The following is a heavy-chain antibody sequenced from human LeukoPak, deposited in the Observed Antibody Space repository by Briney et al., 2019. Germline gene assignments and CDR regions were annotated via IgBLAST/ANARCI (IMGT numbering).Heavy chain of an antibody. Sequence: PSETLSLTCAVYGGSFSVYYWSWIRQPPGKGLEWIGEINHSGSTNYNPSLKSRVTISVDTSKNQFSLKLSSVTAADTAVYYCASRPRFGELSSYWGQRTLVTVSS. CDR3: ASRPRFGELSSY. D-gene: IGHD3-10*01. CDR1: GGSFSVYY. CDR2: INHSGST. V-gene: IGHV4-34*01. J-gene: IGHJ4*02.